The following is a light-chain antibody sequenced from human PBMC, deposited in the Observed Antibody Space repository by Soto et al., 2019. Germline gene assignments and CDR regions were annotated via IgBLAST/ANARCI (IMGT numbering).Light chain of an antibody. CDR1: SSDIGGYNY. V-gene: IGLV2-14*01. J-gene: IGLJ1*01. Sequence: QSALTQPASVSGSPGQSITFSCTGTSSDIGGYNYVSWYQQHPGKAPKLMIYEVSNRPSGVSDRFSGSKSGNTASLTISGLQDEDEADYYCSSYTSSTTNDVFGTGTKVTVL. CDR2: EVS. CDR3: SSYTSSTTNDV.